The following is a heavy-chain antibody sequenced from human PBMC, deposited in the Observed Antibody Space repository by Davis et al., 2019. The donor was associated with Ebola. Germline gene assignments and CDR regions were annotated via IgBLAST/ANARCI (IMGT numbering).Heavy chain of an antibody. V-gene: IGHV3-11*06. CDR2: ISSKSTRT. D-gene: IGHD2/OR15-2a*01. Sequence: GGSLRLSCAASGFTFSDHYMSWIRQAPGKGLEWVSKISSKSTRTEYADSVRGRFPISRDNAKNLLFLEMSSLRAEDTAVYYCAREGFYFYGMDVWGHGTTVTVSS. CDR1: GFTFSDHY. CDR3: AREGFYFYGMDV. J-gene: IGHJ6*02.